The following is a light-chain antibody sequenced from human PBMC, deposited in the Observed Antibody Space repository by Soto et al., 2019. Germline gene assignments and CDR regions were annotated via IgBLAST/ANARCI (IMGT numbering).Light chain of an antibody. CDR3: QRYGSSPLYA. Sequence: EIVLTQSPGTLSLSPGDRATFSCRTSQTVNTEFLAWYQQRPGLAPRLLIHGTSNRATGIPDRFSGSGSGTDFTLTISALEPEDFPVYYCQRYGSSPLYAFGQGTKLEI. V-gene: IGKV3-20*01. CDR1: QTVNTEF. J-gene: IGKJ2*01. CDR2: GTS.